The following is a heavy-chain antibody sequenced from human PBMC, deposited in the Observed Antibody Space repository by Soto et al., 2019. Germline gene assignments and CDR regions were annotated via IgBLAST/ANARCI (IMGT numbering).Heavy chain of an antibody. Sequence: GGSLRLSCATSGFPFNDYYMTWIRQAPGKGLEWLSHISPKSTFRNYADSVKGRFTISRDNTESSLFLQMNSLGVDDTAVYSCVRGGGGGLFEHWGQGVLVTVS. V-gene: IGHV3-11*06. CDR1: GFPFNDYY. CDR2: ISPKSTFR. D-gene: IGHD2-21*01. J-gene: IGHJ4*02. CDR3: VRGGGGGLFEH.